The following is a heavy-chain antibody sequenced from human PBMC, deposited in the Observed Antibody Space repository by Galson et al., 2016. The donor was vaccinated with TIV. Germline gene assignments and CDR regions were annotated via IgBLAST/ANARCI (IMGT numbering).Heavy chain of an antibody. CDR2: INAYTGNT. CDR1: DYTFSNFG. D-gene: IGHD5-18*01. CDR3: ARGLIEIYSLKDFFYQTSWYFDL. Sequence: SVKVSCKASDYTFSNFGISWVRQAPGQGPEWMGWINAYTGNTYYIEKFQGRVTMSTDTSASTAHMELRNLRSDDTAVYYCARGLIEIYSLKDFFYQTSWYFDLWGRGALVTVSS. J-gene: IGHJ2*01. V-gene: IGHV1-18*01.